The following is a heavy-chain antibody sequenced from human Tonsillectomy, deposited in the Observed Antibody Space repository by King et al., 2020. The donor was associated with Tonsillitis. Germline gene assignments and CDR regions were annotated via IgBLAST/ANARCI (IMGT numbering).Heavy chain of an antibody. CDR2: TYYRSKWYI. CDR3: ARGIIISAGAPGFDF. V-gene: IGHV6-1*01. CDR1: GDSVSSNSAV. D-gene: IGHD6-13*01. Sequence: VQLQQSGPGLVKPSQTLSLTCAIAGDSVSSNSAVWNWIRQSPSRGLEWLGRTYYRSKWYIEYAPSVKSRIIINPDISKNQFSLQLNSVTPEDTAVYYCARGIIISAGAPGFDFWGQGTLVTVSS. J-gene: IGHJ5*01.